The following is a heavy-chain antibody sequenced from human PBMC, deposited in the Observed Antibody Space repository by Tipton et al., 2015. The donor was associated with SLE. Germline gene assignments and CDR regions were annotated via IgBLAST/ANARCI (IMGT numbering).Heavy chain of an antibody. D-gene: IGHD3-16*02. CDR3: ARLAKSGGVIVQLVIDY. CDR2: IYGSGGT. J-gene: IGHJ4*02. CDR1: DGSISSGSNH. Sequence: LRLSCTVSDGSISSGSNHWTWIRQLPGKGLEWFGYIYGSGGTDYNPSLKSRVTMSVDMSKNQFSLKLSSVTAADTAVYYCARLAKSGGVIVQLVIDYWGQGTLVTVSS. V-gene: IGHV4-31*03.